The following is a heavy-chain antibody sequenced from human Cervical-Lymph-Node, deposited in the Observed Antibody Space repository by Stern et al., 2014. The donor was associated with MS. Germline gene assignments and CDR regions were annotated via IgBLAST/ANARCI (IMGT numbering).Heavy chain of an antibody. CDR3: AKDISSGRWEAQYYYGMDV. V-gene: IGHV3-9*01. D-gene: IGHD6-19*01. CDR1: RFNFDDYA. J-gene: IGHJ6*02. CDR2: IRWHSGSM. Sequence: QLVESGGGLVQPGRSLRLSCAGSRFNFDDYAMHWVRQAPGRGLEWVSSIRWHSGSMEYADSVKGRFTISRDNAKNSLYLQMDSLRVEDTAIYYCAKDISSGRWEAQYYYGMDVWGQGTTVTVSS.